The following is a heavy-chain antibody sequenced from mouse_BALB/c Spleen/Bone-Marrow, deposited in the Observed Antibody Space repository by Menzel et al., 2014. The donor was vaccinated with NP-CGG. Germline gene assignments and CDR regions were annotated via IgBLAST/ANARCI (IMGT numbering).Heavy chain of an antibody. V-gene: IGHV1-26*01. CDR3: ARSRYFDN. J-gene: IGHJ2*01. Sequence: VQLKQSGPELVKPGTSVKMSCKASGYTFTDYYMMWVRQSHGKSLEWIGHINPNTDGTFYNQKFKGKATLTVDKSSSTAYMQLNSLTSEDSAAYYCARSRYFDNWGQGATLTVSS. CDR1: GYTFTDYY. CDR2: INPNTDGT. D-gene: IGHD3-3*01.